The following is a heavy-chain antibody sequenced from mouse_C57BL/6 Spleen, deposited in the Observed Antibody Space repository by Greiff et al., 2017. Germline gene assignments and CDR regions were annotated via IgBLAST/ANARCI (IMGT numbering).Heavy chain of an antibody. CDR1: GYSITSGYY. Sequence: VQLKQSGPGLVKPSQSLSLTCSVTGYSITSGYYWNWIRQFPGNKLEWMGYISYDGSNNYNPSLKNRISITRDTSKNQFFLKLNSVTTEDTATYYCARGYYYGSSQGAMDYWGQGTSVTVSS. V-gene: IGHV3-6*01. CDR2: ISYDGSN. CDR3: ARGYYYGSSQGAMDY. J-gene: IGHJ4*01. D-gene: IGHD1-1*01.